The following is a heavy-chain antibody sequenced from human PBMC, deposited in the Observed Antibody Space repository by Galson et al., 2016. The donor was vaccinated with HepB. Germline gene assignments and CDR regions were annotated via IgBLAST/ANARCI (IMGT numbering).Heavy chain of an antibody. J-gene: IGHJ4*02. V-gene: IGHV3-64*01. CDR2: ISDNGGRT. CDR1: GFTFSSHA. CDR3: ARGRGGATQRYFDY. D-gene: IGHD1-26*01. Sequence: SLRLSCAASGFTFSSHAMHWVRQAPGKGLECVSTISDNGGRTFYANSLKGRFTISRDNSKNTLYLQMGSLGAEDMAVYYCARGRGGATQRYFDYWGRGTLVTVSS.